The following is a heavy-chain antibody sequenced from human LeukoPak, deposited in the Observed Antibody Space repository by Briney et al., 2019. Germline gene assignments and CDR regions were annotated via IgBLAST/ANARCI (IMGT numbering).Heavy chain of an antibody. CDR1: GGSFSGYY. CDR2: INHSGST. D-gene: IGHD2-2*01. CDR3: ARDPALLVPAASYYYYYGTDV. V-gene: IGHV4-34*01. J-gene: IGHJ6*04. Sequence: SETLSLTCAVYGGSFSGYYWSWIRQPPGKGLEWIGEINHSGSTNYNPSLKSRVTISVDTSKNQFSLKLSSVTAADTAVYYCARDPALLVPAASYYYYYGTDVWGKGTTVTVSS.